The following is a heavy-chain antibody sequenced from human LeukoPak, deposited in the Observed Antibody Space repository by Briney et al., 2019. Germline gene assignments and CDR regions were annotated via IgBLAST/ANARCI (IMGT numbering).Heavy chain of an antibody. CDR1: GGSTRSSSSY. V-gene: IGHV4-39*07. D-gene: IGHD6-6*01. CDR3: ARDFSSSSTVYYYYYMDV. J-gene: IGHJ6*03. Sequence: SETLSLTCTVSGGSTRSSSSYWGWVRQPPGKGLEWIGSMYYSGTTYYNPSLKSRVTISIDTSKNHFSLKLSSVTAADTAIYYCARDFSSSSTVYYYYYMDVWGKGTTVTVSS. CDR2: MYYSGTT.